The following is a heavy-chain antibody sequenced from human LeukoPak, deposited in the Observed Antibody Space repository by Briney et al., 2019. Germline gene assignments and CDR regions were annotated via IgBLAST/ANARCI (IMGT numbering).Heavy chain of an antibody. Sequence: SETLSLTCTVSGGSISSYYWSWIRQPAGKGLEWIGRIYTSGSTNYNPSLKSRVTISVDTSKNQFSLKLSSVTAADTAVYYCARVGVVTARGYYFDYWGQGTLVTVSS. D-gene: IGHD2-21*02. CDR3: ARVGVVTARGYYFDY. J-gene: IGHJ4*02. V-gene: IGHV4-4*07. CDR1: GGSISSYY. CDR2: IYTSGST.